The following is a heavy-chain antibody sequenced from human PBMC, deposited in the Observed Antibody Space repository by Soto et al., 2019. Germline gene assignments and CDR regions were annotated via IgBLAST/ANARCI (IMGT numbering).Heavy chain of an antibody. Sequence: SETLSHTSTISGSPISIGNWWGWIRQPPGQGLEWIGYIYYSGTTYYNPSLKSRVTMSVDTSKNQFSLKLTSVTAVDTAVYYCARREIQGPIDYWGQGTLVTVSS. V-gene: IGHV4-28*01. CDR3: ARREIQGPIDY. J-gene: IGHJ4*02. CDR2: IYYSGTT. D-gene: IGHD1-26*01. CDR1: GSPISIGNW.